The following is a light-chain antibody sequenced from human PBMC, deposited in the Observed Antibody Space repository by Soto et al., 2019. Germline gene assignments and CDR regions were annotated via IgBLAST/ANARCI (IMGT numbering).Light chain of an antibody. J-gene: IGKJ1*01. CDR3: QQYNNWPRT. Sequence: EIVMTHSPATLSVSTGERATLYCRASQSVSSNLAWYQQKPGQAPRLLIYGASTRATGIPARFSGSGSGTEFTLTISSLQSEDFAVYYCQQYNNWPRTFGQGTKVDIK. CDR1: QSVSSN. V-gene: IGKV3-15*01. CDR2: GAS.